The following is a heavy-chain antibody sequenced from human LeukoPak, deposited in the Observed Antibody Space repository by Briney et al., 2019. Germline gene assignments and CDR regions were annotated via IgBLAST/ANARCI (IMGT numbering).Heavy chain of an antibody. Sequence: PSQTLSLTCAVSGDSISSGGYSWSWIRQPPGKGLEWIGYIYQSGRPTTYYNPSLKSRVTVSVDRSKNQFSLKVTSVTAADTAVYYCAAIVPAEDGNFDYWGQGTLVTVSS. CDR2: IYQSGRPTT. CDR3: AAIVPAEDGNFDY. D-gene: IGHD2-2*01. V-gene: IGHV4-30-2*01. CDR1: GDSISSGGYS. J-gene: IGHJ4*02.